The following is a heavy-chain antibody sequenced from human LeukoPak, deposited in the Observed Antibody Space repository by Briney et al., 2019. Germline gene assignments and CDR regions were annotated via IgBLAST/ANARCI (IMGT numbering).Heavy chain of an antibody. J-gene: IGHJ4*02. V-gene: IGHV3-48*01. CDR1: GFTFSSSA. Sequence: GGSLRLSCAASGFTFSSSAMSWVRQAPGKGLEWVSYISSSSSTIYYADSVKGRFTISRDNAKNSLYLQMNSLRAEDTAVYYCAREYYYDSSGTFDYWGQGTLVTVSS. CDR2: ISSSSSTI. D-gene: IGHD3-22*01. CDR3: AREYYYDSSGTFDY.